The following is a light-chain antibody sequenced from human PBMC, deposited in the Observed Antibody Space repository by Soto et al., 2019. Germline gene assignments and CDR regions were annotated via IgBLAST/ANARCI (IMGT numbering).Light chain of an antibody. J-gene: IGLJ1*01. V-gene: IGLV3-21*02. Sequence: SYELIQPPSVSVAPGQAASITCGGDNIGSKSVHWYQQKPGPAPVLVVYDDSARPSGIPERFSGSNSGNTATLTISGVEAGDEADYYCQVWDTSSDRYVFGTGTKLTVL. CDR1: NIGSKS. CDR3: QVWDTSSDRYV. CDR2: DDS.